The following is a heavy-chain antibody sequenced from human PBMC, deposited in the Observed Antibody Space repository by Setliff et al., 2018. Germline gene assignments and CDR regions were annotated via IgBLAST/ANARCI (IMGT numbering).Heavy chain of an antibody. V-gene: IGHV5-51*01. CDR2: IYPGNADT. J-gene: IGHJ5*02. CDR1: GYSFTDYW. D-gene: IGHD2-21*01. Sequence: GESLKISCKGSGYSFTDYWIAWARQTPGKGLEWMGTIYPGNADTRYSPSFQGQVTISTDTSINTAFLQWNNLKASDTAVYYCARRGERFFNWFDHWGQGTLVTVSS. CDR3: ARRGERFFNWFDH.